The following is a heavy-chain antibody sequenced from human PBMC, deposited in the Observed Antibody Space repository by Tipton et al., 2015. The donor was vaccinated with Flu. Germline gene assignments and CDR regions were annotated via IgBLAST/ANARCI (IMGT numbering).Heavy chain of an antibody. V-gene: IGHV4-59*01. Sequence: LRLSCTVSGDSIRSYQWSWLRQPPGKGLEWIGYIYYSGSTNYNPSLKSRVTMSADTSKNQFSLKLSSVTAADTAVYYYARDFPFYWGGDCPSDYWGQGTLVTVSS. D-gene: IGHD2-21*02. CDR3: ARDFPFYWGGDCPSDY. J-gene: IGHJ4*02. CDR1: GDSIRSYQ. CDR2: IYYSGST.